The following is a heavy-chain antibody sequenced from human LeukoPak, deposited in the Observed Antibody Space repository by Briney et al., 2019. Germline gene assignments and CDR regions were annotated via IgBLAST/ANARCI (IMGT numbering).Heavy chain of an antibody. D-gene: IGHD2-2*01. CDR1: GFTFSSYA. CDR3: AKTEIVVVPAAMCFDY. V-gene: IGHV3-23*01. J-gene: IGHJ4*02. Sequence: PGGSLRLSCAASGFTFSSYAMSWVRQAPGKGLEWVSAISGSGGSTYYADSVKGRFTISRDNSKDTLYLQMNSLRAEDTAVYYCAKTEIVVVPAAMCFDYWGQGTLVTVSS. CDR2: ISGSGGST.